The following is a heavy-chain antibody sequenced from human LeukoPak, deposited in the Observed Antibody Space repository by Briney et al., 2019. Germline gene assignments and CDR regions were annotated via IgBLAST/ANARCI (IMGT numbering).Heavy chain of an antibody. CDR1: GGSISSYY. CDR2: IYYSGST. J-gene: IGHJ3*02. D-gene: IGHD3-22*01. Sequence: PSETLSLTCTVSGGSISSYYWSWIRQPPGKGLEWIGYIYYSGSTNYNPSLKSRVTISVDTSKNQFSLKLSPVTAADTAVYYCARETLYYYDSSGYYLDAFDIWGQGTMVTVSS. CDR3: ARETLYYYDSSGYYLDAFDI. V-gene: IGHV4-59*01.